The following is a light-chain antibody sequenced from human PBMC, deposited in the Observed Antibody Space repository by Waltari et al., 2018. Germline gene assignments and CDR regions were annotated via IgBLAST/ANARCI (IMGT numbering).Light chain of an antibody. CDR3: QSADSSGTYWV. CDR2: KDT. Sequence: SYELTQPPSVSVSPGQTAKITCSGDALPKQYAYWYQQRPGQAPVMVISKDTERPSGIPERFSGTGSGTTVTLIISGAQAEDEADYYCQSADSSGTYWVFGGGTKLTVL. V-gene: IGLV3-25*03. CDR1: ALPKQY. J-gene: IGLJ3*02.